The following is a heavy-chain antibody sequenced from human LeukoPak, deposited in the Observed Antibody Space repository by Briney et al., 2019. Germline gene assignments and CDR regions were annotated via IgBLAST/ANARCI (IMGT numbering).Heavy chain of an antibody. CDR2: IYYSGST. J-gene: IGHJ5*02. D-gene: IGHD3-22*01. Sequence: SETLSLTCTVSGGSISSYYWSWIRQPPGKGLEWIGYIYYSGSTNYNPSLKSRVTISVDTSKNQFSLKLCSVTAADTAVYYCARVYKRGGYQNWFDPWGQGTLVTVSS. CDR3: ARVYKRGGYQNWFDP. V-gene: IGHV4-59*08. CDR1: GGSISSYY.